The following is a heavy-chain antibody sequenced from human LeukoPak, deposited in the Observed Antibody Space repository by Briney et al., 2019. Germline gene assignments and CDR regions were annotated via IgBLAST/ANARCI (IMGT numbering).Heavy chain of an antibody. CDR1: GFTFGDYA. CDR3: TRYLDYGGGDY. J-gene: IGHJ4*02. CDR2: IRSKAYGGTT. V-gene: IGHV3-49*04. Sequence: GGSLRLSCTASGFTFGDYAMSWVRQAPGKGLEWVGFIRSKAYGGTTEYAASVKGRITISRDDSKSIAYLQMNSLKTEDTAVYYCTRYLDYGGGDYWGQGTLVTVSS. D-gene: IGHD4-23*01.